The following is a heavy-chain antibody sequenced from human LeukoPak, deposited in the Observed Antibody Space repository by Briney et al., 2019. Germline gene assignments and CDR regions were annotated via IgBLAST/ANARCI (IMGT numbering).Heavy chain of an antibody. CDR1: GYTFTSYD. V-gene: IGHV1-8*01. CDR2: MNPNSGNT. Sequence: ASVKVSCKASGYTFTSYDINWVRQATGQGLEWMGWMNPNSGNTGYAQKFQGRVTMTRNTSISTAYMELSSLRSEDTAVYYCARGNGYSSGWYGINWFDPWGQGTLVTVSS. D-gene: IGHD6-13*01. J-gene: IGHJ5*02. CDR3: ARGNGYSSGWYGINWFDP.